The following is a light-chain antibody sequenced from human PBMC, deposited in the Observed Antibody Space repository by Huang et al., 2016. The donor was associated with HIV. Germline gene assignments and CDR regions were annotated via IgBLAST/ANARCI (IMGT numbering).Light chain of an antibody. CDR3: QQSYSTPPT. CDR1: QSLLYSATNKNY. V-gene: IGKV4-1*01. Sequence: DIVMTQSPDSLAVSLGEGATINCKSSQSLLYSATNKNYLAWFQQKPGQPPKLLIYWASTRESGVPDRFSGSGSGTDFTLTISSLQAEDVAVYYCQQSYSTPPTFGQGTKVEIK. J-gene: IGKJ2*01. CDR2: WAS.